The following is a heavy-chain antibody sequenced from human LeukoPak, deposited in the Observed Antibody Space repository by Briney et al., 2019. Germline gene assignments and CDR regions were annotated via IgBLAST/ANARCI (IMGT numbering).Heavy chain of an antibody. CDR3: ARDQEGSDY. J-gene: IGHJ4*02. CDR1: GYSFTSNY. Sequence: ASVKVSCKVSGYSFTSNYIHWVRQAPGQGLEWMGMIYPRDGSTSYAQRFQDRVTVTRDTSTSTVHMELSGLRSEDTAVYYCARDQEGSDYWGQGTLVTVSS. CDR2: IYPRDGST. V-gene: IGHV1-46*01.